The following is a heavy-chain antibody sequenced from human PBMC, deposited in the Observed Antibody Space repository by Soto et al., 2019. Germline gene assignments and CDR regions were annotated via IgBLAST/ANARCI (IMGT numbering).Heavy chain of an antibody. CDR2: IYSGGST. V-gene: IGHV3-66*01. J-gene: IGHJ4*02. CDR1: GFTVSSNY. CDR3: ARGRMTAAFDY. Sequence: GSLRLSCAASGFTVSSNYMSWVRQAPGKGLEWVSVIYSGGSTYYADSVKGRFTISRDNSKNTLYLQMNSLRAEDTAVYYCARGRMTAAFDYWGQGTLVTVSS. D-gene: IGHD6-25*01.